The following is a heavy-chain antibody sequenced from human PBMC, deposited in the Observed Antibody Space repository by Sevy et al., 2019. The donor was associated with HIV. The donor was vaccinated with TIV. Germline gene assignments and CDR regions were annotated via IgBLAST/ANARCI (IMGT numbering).Heavy chain of an antibody. D-gene: IGHD5-18*01. J-gene: IGHJ4*02. CDR1: GFTFSNAW. V-gene: IGHV3-15*07. CDR3: TTDGGGYNYGYSFDY. Sequence: GGSLRLSCAASGFTFSNAWMNWVRQAPGKGLEWVGRIKSKTDGGTTDYAAPVKGRVTIPREDSKNTLYLQMNSLKTEDTAVYYCTTDGGGYNYGYSFDYWGQGTLVTVSS. CDR2: IKSKTDGGTT.